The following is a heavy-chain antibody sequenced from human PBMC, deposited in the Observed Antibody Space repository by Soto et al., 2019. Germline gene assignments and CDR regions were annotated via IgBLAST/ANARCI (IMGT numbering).Heavy chain of an antibody. V-gene: IGHV3-53*05. CDR2: IYSGGST. Sequence: GGSLRLSCAASGFTVSSNYMSWVRQATGKGLEWVSVIYSGGSTYYADSVKGRFTISRDNSKNTLYLQMNSLRAEETAVYYCARVRGVRGYSYGCYFYGMDVWGQGTTVTVSS. J-gene: IGHJ6*02. CDR1: GFTVSSNY. CDR3: ARVRGVRGYSYGCYFYGMDV. D-gene: IGHD5-18*01.